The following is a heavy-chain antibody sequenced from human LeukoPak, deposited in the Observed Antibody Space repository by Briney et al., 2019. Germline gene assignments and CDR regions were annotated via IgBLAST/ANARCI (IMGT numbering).Heavy chain of an antibody. D-gene: IGHD3/OR15-3a*01. J-gene: IGHJ4*02. CDR3: ARVVDGYYFDY. V-gene: IGHV4-59*01. Sequence: SETLSLTCTVSGDSISNYYWSWVRQPPGKGLEWIGYIYYTGSTNYNPSLKSRLTISVETSKNQFSLKLRSVTAADTAVYYCARVVDGYYFDYWGQGTLATVSS. CDR1: GDSISNYY. CDR2: IYYTGST.